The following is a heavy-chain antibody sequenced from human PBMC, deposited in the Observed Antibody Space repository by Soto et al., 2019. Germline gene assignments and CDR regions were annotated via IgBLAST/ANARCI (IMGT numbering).Heavy chain of an antibody. D-gene: IGHD3-22*01. CDR1: GFTFSSYA. V-gene: IGHV3-23*01. CDR3: AKDPGVTMIVVVIRYFDY. J-gene: IGHJ4*02. Sequence: HPGGSLRLSCAASGFTFSSYAMSWVRQAPGKGLEWVSAISGSGGSTYYADSVKGRFTISRDNSKNTLYLQMNSLRAEDTAVYYCAKDPGVTMIVVVIRYFDYWGQGTLVTV. CDR2: ISGSGGST.